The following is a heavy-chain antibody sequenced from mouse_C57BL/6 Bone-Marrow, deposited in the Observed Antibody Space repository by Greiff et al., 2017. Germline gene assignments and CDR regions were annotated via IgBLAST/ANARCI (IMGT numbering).Heavy chain of an antibody. V-gene: IGHV14-1*01. J-gene: IGHJ4*01. CDR2: IDPEDGDT. CDR3: TPWIYYGNYGPDY. D-gene: IGHD2-1*01. CDR1: GFNIKDYY. Sequence: VQLQQSGAELVRPGASVKLSCTASGFNIKDYYMHWVKQRPEQGLEWIGRIDPEDGDTEYAPKFLGKATMTADTSSNTAYLQRSSLTSEDTAVYYCTPWIYYGNYGPDYWGQGTSVTVSS.